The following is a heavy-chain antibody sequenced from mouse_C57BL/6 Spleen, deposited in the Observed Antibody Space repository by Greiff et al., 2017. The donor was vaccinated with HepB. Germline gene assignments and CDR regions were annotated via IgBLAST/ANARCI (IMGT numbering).Heavy chain of an antibody. Sequence: VQLQQSGPELVKPGASVKISCKASGYAFSSSWMNWVKQRPGKGLEWIGRIYPGDGDTNYNGKFKGTATLTADKSSSTAYMQLSSLTSEDSAVYFCARSLFDFDYWGQGTTLTVSS. V-gene: IGHV1-82*01. D-gene: IGHD6-1*01. J-gene: IGHJ2*01. CDR2: IYPGDGDT. CDR3: ARSLFDFDY. CDR1: GYAFSSSW.